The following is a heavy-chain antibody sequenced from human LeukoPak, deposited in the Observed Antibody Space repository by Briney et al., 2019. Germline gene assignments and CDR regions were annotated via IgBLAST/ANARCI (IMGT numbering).Heavy chain of an antibody. J-gene: IGHJ6*02. CDR3: ARDDSTTVTPNAPHLYYYYGMDV. CDR2: ISSSSSTI. D-gene: IGHD4-11*01. CDR1: GFTFSSYS. V-gene: IGHV3-48*01. Sequence: PGGSLRLSCAASGFTFSSYSMNWVRQAPGKGLEWVSYISSSSSTIYYADSVKGRFTISRDNAKNSLYLQMNSLRAEDTAVYYCARDDSTTVTPNAPHLYYYYGMDVWGQGTTVTVSS.